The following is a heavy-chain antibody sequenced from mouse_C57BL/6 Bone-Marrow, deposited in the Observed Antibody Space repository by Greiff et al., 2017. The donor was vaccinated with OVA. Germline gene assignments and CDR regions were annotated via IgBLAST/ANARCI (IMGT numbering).Heavy chain of an antibody. V-gene: IGHV5-6*01. CDR1: GFTFSSYG. CDR3: ATYPYYFDY. D-gene: IGHD2-10*01. Sequence: EVQRVESGGDLVKPGGSLKLSCAASGFTFSSYGMSWVRQTPDKRLEWVATISSGGSYTYYPDSVKGRFTISRDNAKNTLYLQMSSLKSEDTAMYYCATYPYYFDYWGQGTTLTVSS. J-gene: IGHJ2*01. CDR2: ISSGGSYT.